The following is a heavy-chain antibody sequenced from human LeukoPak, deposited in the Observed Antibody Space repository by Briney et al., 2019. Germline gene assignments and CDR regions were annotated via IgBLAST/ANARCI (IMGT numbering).Heavy chain of an antibody. CDR1: GGSFSGYY. CDR3: ARGASSSFPIA. V-gene: IGHV4-34*01. D-gene: IGHD6-6*01. Sequence: SETLSLTCAVYGGSFSGYYWSWIRQPPGKGLEWIGEINHSGSTNYNPSLKSRVTISVDTSKNQFSLKLSSVTAADTAVYYCARGASSSFPIAWGQGTLVTVSS. CDR2: INHSGST. J-gene: IGHJ5*02.